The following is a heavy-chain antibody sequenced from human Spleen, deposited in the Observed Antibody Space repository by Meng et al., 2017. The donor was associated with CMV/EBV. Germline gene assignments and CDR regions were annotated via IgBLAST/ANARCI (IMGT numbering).Heavy chain of an antibody. CDR3: ARDPIDLAAFGHNWFDP. V-gene: IGHV1-46*01. J-gene: IGHJ5*02. CDR2: INPSGGTT. D-gene: IGHD6-13*01. CDR1: GYTFISYG. Sequence: ASVKVSCKASGYTFISYGISWVRQAPGQGLEWMGIINPSGGTTTYAQKFEGRVTMTRDTSTSTVYMELSSLRSEDTAVYYCARDPIDLAAFGHNWFDPWGQGTLVTVSS.